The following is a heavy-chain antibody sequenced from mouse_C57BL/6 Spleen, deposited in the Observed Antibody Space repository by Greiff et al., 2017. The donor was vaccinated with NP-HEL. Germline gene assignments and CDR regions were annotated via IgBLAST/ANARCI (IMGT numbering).Heavy chain of an antibody. J-gene: IGHJ2*01. Sequence: EVQLMESGPELVKPGASVKIPCKASGYTFTDYNMDWVKQSHGKSLEWIGDINPNNGGTIYNQKFKGKATLTVDKSSSTAYMELRSLTSEDTAVYYCARGEYDYGHYFDYWGQGTTLTVSS. V-gene: IGHV1-18*01. CDR3: ARGEYDYGHYFDY. CDR2: INPNNGGT. D-gene: IGHD2-4*01. CDR1: GYTFTDYN.